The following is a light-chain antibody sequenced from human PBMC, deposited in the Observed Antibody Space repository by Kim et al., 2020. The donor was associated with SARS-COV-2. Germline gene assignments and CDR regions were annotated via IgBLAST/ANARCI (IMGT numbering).Light chain of an antibody. Sequence: SVGGRVTITGRASQSISTFLSWYQQKPGKAPRLLIYGASTLQSGVPSRFSGSGAGTDFTLIISCLQPEDFATYYCQQSFTTPQITFGQGTRLEIK. CDR2: GAS. CDR1: QSISTF. V-gene: IGKV1-39*01. J-gene: IGKJ5*01. CDR3: QQSFTTPQIT.